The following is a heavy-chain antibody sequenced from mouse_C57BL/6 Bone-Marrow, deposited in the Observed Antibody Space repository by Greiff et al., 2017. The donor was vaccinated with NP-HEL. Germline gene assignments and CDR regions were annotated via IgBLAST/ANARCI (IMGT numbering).Heavy chain of an antibody. CDR1: GYTFTDYN. CDR2: INPNNGGT. J-gene: IGHJ1*03. Sequence: VQLKESGPELVKPGASVKIPCKASGYTFTDYNMDWVKQSHGKSLEWIGDINPNNGGTIYNQKFKGKATLTVDKSSSTAYMELRSLTSEDTAVYYCAREAYYGRRYFDVWGTGTTVTVSS. D-gene: IGHD1-1*01. CDR3: AREAYYGRRYFDV. V-gene: IGHV1-18*01.